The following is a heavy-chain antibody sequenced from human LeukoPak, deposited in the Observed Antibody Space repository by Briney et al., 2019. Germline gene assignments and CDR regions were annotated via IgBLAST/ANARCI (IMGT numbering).Heavy chain of an antibody. V-gene: IGHV4-59*01. CDR3: ARWDGKWFDP. Sequence: SETLFLTCTVSGGSISTYFWSWIRQPPGKGLEWIGYIYYSGSTNYNPSLKSRVTISVDTSKNQFSLKLSSVTAADTAVYYCARWDGKWFDPWGQGTLVTVSS. D-gene: IGHD1-1*01. CDR2: IYYSGST. J-gene: IGHJ5*02. CDR1: GGSISTYF.